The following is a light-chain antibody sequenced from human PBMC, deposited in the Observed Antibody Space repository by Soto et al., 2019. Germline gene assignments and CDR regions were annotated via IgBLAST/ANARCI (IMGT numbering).Light chain of an antibody. V-gene: IGKV4-1*01. J-gene: IGKJ1*01. Sequence: DIVMTQSPDSLAVSLGERATINCKSSQSILYSSNNKNYLAWYQQKPGQPPILLIYWASTRESGVPDRFSGSGSGTDSTLTISSLQAADVAVSYCQQYSSTPWTFGQGTKVEIK. CDR1: QSILYSSNNKNY. CDR3: QQYSSTPWT. CDR2: WAS.